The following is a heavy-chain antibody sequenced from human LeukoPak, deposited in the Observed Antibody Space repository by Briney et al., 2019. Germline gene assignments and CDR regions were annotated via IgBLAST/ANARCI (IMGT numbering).Heavy chain of an antibody. J-gene: IGHJ4*02. V-gene: IGHV1-18*01. Sequence: ASVKVSCKASGGTFSSYAISWVRQAPGQGLEWMGWISAYNGNTNYAQKLQGRVTMTTDTSTSTAYMELRSLRSDDTAVYYCARDPYGGNQPFDYWGQGTLVTVSS. CDR3: ARDPYGGNQPFDY. CDR1: GGTFSSYA. D-gene: IGHD4-23*01. CDR2: ISAYNGNT.